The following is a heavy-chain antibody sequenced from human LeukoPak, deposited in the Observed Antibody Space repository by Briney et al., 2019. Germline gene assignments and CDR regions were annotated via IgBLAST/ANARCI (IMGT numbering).Heavy chain of an antibody. D-gene: IGHD6-13*01. CDR3: AKDIRFSWYTYNNWFDS. Sequence: GGSLRLPCAASVFNFDQYAMHWVRQVPGKGLEWVSGISWDSGTIAYADSVQGRFTISRDNANNSLYLQVNSLRAEDTALYFCAKDIRFSWYTYNNWFDSWGKGTLVTVSS. CDR1: VFNFDQYA. CDR2: ISWDSGTI. J-gene: IGHJ5*01. V-gene: IGHV3-9*01.